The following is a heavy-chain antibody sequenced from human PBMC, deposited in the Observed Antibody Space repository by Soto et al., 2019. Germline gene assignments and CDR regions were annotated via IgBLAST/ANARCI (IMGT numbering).Heavy chain of an antibody. CDR1: GDSISRSSYC. Sequence: PSETLSLTCTVSGDSISRSSYCWGWIRQPPGKGLEWIGSIYYSGSTYYNPSLKSRVTISVDTSKNQFSLKLSSVTAADTAVYYCAGGGMSGYTYYFDYWGQGTLVTVSS. D-gene: IGHD5-12*01. V-gene: IGHV4-39*01. CDR2: IYYSGST. CDR3: AGGGMSGYTYYFDY. J-gene: IGHJ4*02.